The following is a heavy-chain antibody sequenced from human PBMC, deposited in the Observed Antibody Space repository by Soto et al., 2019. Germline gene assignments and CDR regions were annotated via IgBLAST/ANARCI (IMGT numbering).Heavy chain of an antibody. J-gene: IGHJ4*02. CDR1: GGTFSSYA. CDR2: IIPIFGTA. D-gene: IGHD6-13*01. CDR3: ARVGVSRWPEIAAAGTSYFDY. V-gene: IGHV1-69*13. Sequence: GASVKVSCKASGGTFSSYAISWVRQAPGQGLEWMGGIIPIFGTANYAQKFQGRVTITADESTSTAYMELSSLRSEDTAVYYCARVGVSRWPEIAAAGTSYFDYWGQGTLVTVSS.